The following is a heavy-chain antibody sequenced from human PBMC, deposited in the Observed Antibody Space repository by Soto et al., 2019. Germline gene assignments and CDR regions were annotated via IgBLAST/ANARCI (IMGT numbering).Heavy chain of an antibody. V-gene: IGHV4-59*08. CDR2: VYYTGFA. J-gene: IGHJ4*02. CDR3: ARRIVSTETFDY. D-gene: IGHD5-12*01. Sequence: QVQLQESGPGLVKLSETLSLTCPVSVGSLTSYYWGWIRQPPGRGLEWFGFVYYTGFARYNPSLKSRVTISVDTSKNQFSLKLTSVTAADTAIYYCARRIVSTETFDYWGQGTLVTVSS. CDR1: VGSLTSYY.